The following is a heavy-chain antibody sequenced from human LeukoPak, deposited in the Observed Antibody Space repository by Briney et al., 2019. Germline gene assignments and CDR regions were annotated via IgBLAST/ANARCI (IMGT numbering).Heavy chain of an antibody. CDR1: GFTLSSYA. V-gene: IGHV3-30-3*01. J-gene: IGHJ4*02. Sequence: GGSLRLSCAASGFTLSSYAMHWVRQAPGKGLEWVAVISDDGSNKYYADSVKGRFTISRDNSKNTLYLQMNSLRAEDTAVYYCARAPELIVVVPADPRLYWGQGTLVTVSS. CDR3: ARAPELIVVVPADPRLY. D-gene: IGHD2-2*01. CDR2: ISDDGSNK.